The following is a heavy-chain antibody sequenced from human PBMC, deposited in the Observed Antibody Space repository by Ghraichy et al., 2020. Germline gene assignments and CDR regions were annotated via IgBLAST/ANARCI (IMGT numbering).Heavy chain of an antibody. D-gene: IGHD2-21*01. Sequence: ALRLSCAASGFTLSDYWMNWVRQAPGKGPEWVAIIKQDGSEKHYVDSVKGRFTISRDNAKNSLHLQMNSLRVDDTAVYYCARASGWVIDYWGQGNLVTVSS. CDR2: IKQDGSEK. CDR1: GFTLSDYW. J-gene: IGHJ4*02. V-gene: IGHV3-7*04. CDR3: ARASGWVIDY.